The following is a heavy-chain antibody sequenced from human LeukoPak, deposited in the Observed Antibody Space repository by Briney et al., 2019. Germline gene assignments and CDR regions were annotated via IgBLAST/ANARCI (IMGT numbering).Heavy chain of an antibody. Sequence: SETLSLTCAVYGGSFSGYYWSWIRQPPGKGLEWIGEINHSGSTNYNPSLKSRVTISVDTSKNQFSLKLSSVTAADTAVYYCARLRRDRVYYFDYWGQGTLVTVSS. D-gene: IGHD5-24*01. CDR3: ARLRRDRVYYFDY. V-gene: IGHV4-34*01. J-gene: IGHJ4*02. CDR2: INHSGST. CDR1: GGSFSGYY.